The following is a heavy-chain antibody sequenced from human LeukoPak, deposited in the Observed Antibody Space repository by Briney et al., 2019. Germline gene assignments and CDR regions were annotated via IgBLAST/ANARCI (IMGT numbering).Heavy chain of an antibody. D-gene: IGHD6-13*01. V-gene: IGHV1-3*01. CDR2: INAGNGNT. Sequence: GGSLRLSCAASGYTFTSYAMHWVRQAPGQRLEWMGWINAGNGNTKYSQKFQGRVTITRDTSASTAYMELSSLRSEDTAVYYCARGHSSWFDPWGQGTLVTVSS. J-gene: IGHJ5*02. CDR3: ARGHSSWFDP. CDR1: GYTFTSYA.